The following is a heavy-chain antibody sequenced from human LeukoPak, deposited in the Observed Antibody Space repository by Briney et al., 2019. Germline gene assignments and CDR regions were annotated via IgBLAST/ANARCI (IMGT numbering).Heavy chain of an antibody. D-gene: IGHD6-19*01. V-gene: IGHV3-30*18. CDR1: GFTFSSYG. Sequence: GRSLRLSCAAAGFTFSSYGMHWVRQAPGKGLEWVAVISYDGSNKYYADSVKGRFTICRDNSKNTLYLQMNSLRAEDTAVYYCAKTAVACTSVYFDYWGQGTLVTVSS. CDR2: ISYDGSNK. CDR3: AKTAVACTSVYFDY. J-gene: IGHJ4*02.